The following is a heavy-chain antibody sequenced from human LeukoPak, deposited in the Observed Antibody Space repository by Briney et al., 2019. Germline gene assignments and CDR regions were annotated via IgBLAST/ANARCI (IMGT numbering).Heavy chain of an antibody. CDR3: AKEPVTMIVVDSFDY. CDR2: ISSTGGTA. D-gene: IGHD3-22*01. CDR1: GFTFSSFG. V-gene: IGHV3-23*01. Sequence: GGTLRLSCAASGFTFSSFGMSWVRQAPGKGLEWVSAISSTGGTAYYADSVKGRFTISRDNSKNTLYLQMNSLRAEDTAVYYCAKEPVTMIVVDSFDYWGQGTLVTVSS. J-gene: IGHJ4*02.